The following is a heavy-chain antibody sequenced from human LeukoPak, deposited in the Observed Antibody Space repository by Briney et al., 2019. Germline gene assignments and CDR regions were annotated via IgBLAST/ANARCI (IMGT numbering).Heavy chain of an antibody. CDR1: GFTFSSSN. J-gene: IGHJ4*02. Sequence: PGGSLRLSCAASGFTFSSSNMDWVRQAPGKGLEWVSSISSSSSSIYYTGSAKGRFTISRDNTKNSLFLQMNSLRAEDTAVYFCAKEGRSTTPGYWGQGTLVTVSS. D-gene: IGHD6-13*01. CDR2: ISSSSSSI. V-gene: IGHV3-21*01. CDR3: AKEGRSTTPGY.